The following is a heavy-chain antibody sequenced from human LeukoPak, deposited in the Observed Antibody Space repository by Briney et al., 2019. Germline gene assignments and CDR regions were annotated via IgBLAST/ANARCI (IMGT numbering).Heavy chain of an antibody. CDR3: ARVGYSSSGNYYNDRGAFDY. D-gene: IGHD3-10*01. Sequence: PSETLSLTCTVSGGSISSYYWSWIRQPPGKGLEWIGYIYYSGSTSYNPSLKSRVTISVDTSKNQFSLKLSSVTAADTAVYYCARVGYSSSGNYYNDRGAFDYWGQGTLVTVSS. J-gene: IGHJ4*02. CDR2: IYYSGST. CDR1: GGSISSYY. V-gene: IGHV4-59*01.